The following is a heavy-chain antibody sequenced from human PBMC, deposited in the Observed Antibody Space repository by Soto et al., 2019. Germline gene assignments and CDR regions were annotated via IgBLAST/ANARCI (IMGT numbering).Heavy chain of an antibody. V-gene: IGHV1-69*06. CDR2: ITPIFGTA. J-gene: IGHJ6*02. Sequence: SVKVSCKASGGTFSSYAISWVRQAPGQGLEWMGGITPIFGTANYAQKFQGRVTITADKSTSTAYMELSSLRSEDTAVYYCARSSRSLSTQDYYYYGMDVWGQGTTVTVSS. D-gene: IGHD6-6*01. CDR3: ARSSRSLSTQDYYYYGMDV. CDR1: GGTFSSYA.